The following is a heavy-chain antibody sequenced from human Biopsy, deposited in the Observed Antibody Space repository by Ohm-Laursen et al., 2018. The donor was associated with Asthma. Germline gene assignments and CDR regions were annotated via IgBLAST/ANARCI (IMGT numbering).Heavy chain of an antibody. CDR1: GYTFISYA. Sequence: ASVKVSCKASGYTFISYAIHWVRQAPGQGLEWMGWISLNTGDANLAQKFRGWVTMTRDTSISTAYLVLSGLKSHDTAVYYCARAPYSDAIDSWGQGTLVAVSS. D-gene: IGHD1-26*01. V-gene: IGHV1-2*04. CDR2: ISLNTGDA. J-gene: IGHJ4*02. CDR3: ARAPYSDAIDS.